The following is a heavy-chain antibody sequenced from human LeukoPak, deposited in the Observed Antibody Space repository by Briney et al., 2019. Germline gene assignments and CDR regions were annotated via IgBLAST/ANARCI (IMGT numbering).Heavy chain of an antibody. V-gene: IGHV4-4*07. Sequence: SETLSLTCTVSGGSISSYYWSWIRQPAGKGLEWIGRIYTSGSTNYNPSLKSRVTMSVGTSKNQFSLKLSSVTAADTAVYYCASVRRGFGEFSKYYSYYYMDVWGKGTTVTISS. J-gene: IGHJ6*03. D-gene: IGHD3-10*01. CDR1: GGSISSYY. CDR3: ASVRRGFGEFSKYYSYYYMDV. CDR2: IYTSGST.